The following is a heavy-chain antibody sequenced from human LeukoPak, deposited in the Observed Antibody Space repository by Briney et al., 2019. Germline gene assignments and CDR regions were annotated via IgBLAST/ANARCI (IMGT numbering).Heavy chain of an antibody. CDR3: ARKNGDYPNNFDY. Sequence: SETLSLTCTVSGGSISSGSYYWSWIRQPAGKGLEWIGRIYTSGSTNYNPSLKSRVTISVDTSKDQFSLKLSSVTAADTAVYYWARKNGDYPNNFDYGGQGTLVTFSS. D-gene: IGHD4-17*01. V-gene: IGHV4-61*02. CDR2: IYTSGST. J-gene: IGHJ4*02. CDR1: GGSISSGSYY.